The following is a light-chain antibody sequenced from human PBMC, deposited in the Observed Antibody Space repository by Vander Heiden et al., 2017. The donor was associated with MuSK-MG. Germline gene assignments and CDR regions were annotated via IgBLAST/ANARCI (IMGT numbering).Light chain of an antibody. J-gene: IGKJ2*01. CDR2: DAS. Sequence: ETVLTPSPATLSLSPGESATLSCRASQSVSNYLAWYQQRPGQAPRLLIHDASIRAAGIPDRFSGSGSGTDFTLTISSLEPEDFAVYYCQHRKNWPPGGSFAQGTKLEIK. CDR3: QHRKNWPPGGS. V-gene: IGKV3-11*01. CDR1: QSVSNY.